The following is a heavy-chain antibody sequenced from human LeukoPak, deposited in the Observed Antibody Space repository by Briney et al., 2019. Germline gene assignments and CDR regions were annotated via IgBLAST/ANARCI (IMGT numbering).Heavy chain of an antibody. Sequence: SVKVSCKASGGIFSSYAISWVRQAPGQGLEWMGGIIPIFGTANYAQKFQGRVTITTDESTSTAYMELSSLRSEDTAVYYCARTGGEDYYMDVWGKGTTVTVSS. CDR1: GGIFSSYA. V-gene: IGHV1-69*05. D-gene: IGHD3-16*01. J-gene: IGHJ6*03. CDR3: ARTGGEDYYMDV. CDR2: IIPIFGTA.